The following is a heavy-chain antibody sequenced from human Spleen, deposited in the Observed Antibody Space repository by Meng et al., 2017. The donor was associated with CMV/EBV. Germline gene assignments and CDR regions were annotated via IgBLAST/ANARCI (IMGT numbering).Heavy chain of an antibody. D-gene: IGHD4-17*01. V-gene: IGHV4-34*01. CDR1: GGSFYY. CDR3: AVASTDTGYYFDY. CDR2: INHGGNT. Sequence: CAVSGGSFYYWSWIRQPPGKGLEWIGQINHGGNTNYNPSLKTRVNVSIDTSRNHFSLKLTSVTAADTAVYYCAVASTDTGYYFDYWGQGTLVTVSS. J-gene: IGHJ4*02.